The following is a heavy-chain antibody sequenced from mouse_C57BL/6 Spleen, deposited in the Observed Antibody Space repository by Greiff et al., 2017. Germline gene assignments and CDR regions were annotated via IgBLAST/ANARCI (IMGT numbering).Heavy chain of an antibody. V-gene: IGHV2-2*01. CDR3: AKTPVVANYFDY. Sequence: QVQLQQSGPGLVQPSQSLSITCTVSGFSLTSYGVHWVRQSPGKGLEWLGVIWSGGSTYYNAAFISSLSISKDNSKSQVFFKMNSLQADDTAIYYCAKTPVVANYFDYWGQGTTLTVSS. CDR2: IWSGGST. D-gene: IGHD1-1*01. J-gene: IGHJ2*01. CDR1: GFSLTSYG.